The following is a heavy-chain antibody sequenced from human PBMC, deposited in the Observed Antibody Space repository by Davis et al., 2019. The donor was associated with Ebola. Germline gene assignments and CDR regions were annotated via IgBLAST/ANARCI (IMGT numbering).Heavy chain of an antibody. CDR2: ISSSSSYT. J-gene: IGHJ6*02. Sequence: GGSLRLSCAASGFTFSDYYMSWIRQAPGKGLEWVSYISSSSSYTNYADSVKGRFTISRDNAKNSLYLQMNSLRDEDTAVYYCAREEIYDYGVLYYYGMDVWGQGTTVTVSS. V-gene: IGHV3-11*06. CDR3: AREEIYDYGVLYYYGMDV. CDR1: GFTFSDYY. D-gene: IGHD4-17*01.